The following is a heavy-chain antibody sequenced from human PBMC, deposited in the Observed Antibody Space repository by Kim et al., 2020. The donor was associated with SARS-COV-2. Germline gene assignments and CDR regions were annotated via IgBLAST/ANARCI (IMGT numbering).Heavy chain of an antibody. D-gene: IGHD1-26*01. CDR2: IWYDGSNK. Sequence: GGSLRLSCAASGFTFSSYGMHWVRQAPGKGLEWVAVIWYDGSNKYYADSGKGRFTISRDNSKNTLYLQMNSLRAEDTAVYYCARVYRGSSTGFDYWGQGTLVTVSS. CDR3: ARVYRGSSTGFDY. V-gene: IGHV3-33*01. J-gene: IGHJ4*02. CDR1: GFTFSSYG.